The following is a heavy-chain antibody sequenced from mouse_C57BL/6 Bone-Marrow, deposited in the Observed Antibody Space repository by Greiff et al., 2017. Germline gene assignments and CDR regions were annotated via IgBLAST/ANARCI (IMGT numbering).Heavy chain of an antibody. Sequence: QVQLKQPGAELVRPGTSVKLSCKASGYTFTSYWMHWVKQRPGQGLEWIGVIDPSDSYTNYNQKFKGKATLTVDTASSTAYMQLSSLTSEDSAAYYCARSVYYSNYWYFDVWGTGTTVTVSS. J-gene: IGHJ1*03. D-gene: IGHD2-5*01. CDR3: ARSVYYSNYWYFDV. CDR1: GYTFTSYW. V-gene: IGHV1-59*01. CDR2: IDPSDSYT.